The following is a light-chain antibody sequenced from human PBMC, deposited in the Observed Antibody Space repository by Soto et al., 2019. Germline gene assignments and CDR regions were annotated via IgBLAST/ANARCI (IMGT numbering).Light chain of an antibody. CDR2: EVR. Sequence: QSALTQPGSVSGSPGQSITISCSGTTNDIGGYNYVSWYQHHPGKVPKVIIYEVRNRPSGVSNRFSGSKSGNTASLTISGLQAEDEADYYCCSYTIGATLVFGGGTKVTVL. V-gene: IGLV2-14*01. J-gene: IGLJ3*02. CDR3: CSYTIGATLV. CDR1: TNDIGGYNY.